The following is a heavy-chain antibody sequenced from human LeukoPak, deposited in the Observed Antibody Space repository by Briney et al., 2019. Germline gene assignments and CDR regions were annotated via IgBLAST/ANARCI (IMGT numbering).Heavy chain of an antibody. CDR1: GFTFDDYA. J-gene: IGHJ4*02. V-gene: IGHV3-9*01. CDR2: ISWNSGSI. D-gene: IGHD6-13*01. Sequence: GGSLRLSCAASGFTFDDYAMHWVRQAPGKGLEWVSGISWNSGSIGYADSMKGRFTISRDNAKNSLYLQMNSLTIEDTAVYYCTTAPNSGVLWGQGTLVTVSS. CDR3: TTAPNSGVL.